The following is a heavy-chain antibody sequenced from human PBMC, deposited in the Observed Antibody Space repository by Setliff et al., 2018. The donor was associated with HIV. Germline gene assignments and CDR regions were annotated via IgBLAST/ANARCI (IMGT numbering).Heavy chain of an antibody. J-gene: IGHJ4*02. V-gene: IGHV4-38-2*01. D-gene: IGHD2-15*01. CDR1: GYYISSGFY. CDR3: GLAMGGHCSDGRCYCFDL. Sequence: SETLSLTCSVSGYYISSGFYWGWIRQLPGGGLEWIGSFHQNGIPYYSPSLKSRVSISVDVSKNQFSLRLSYVTAADTAVYYCGLAMGGHCSDGRCYCFDLWGQGALVTVSS. CDR2: FHQNGIP.